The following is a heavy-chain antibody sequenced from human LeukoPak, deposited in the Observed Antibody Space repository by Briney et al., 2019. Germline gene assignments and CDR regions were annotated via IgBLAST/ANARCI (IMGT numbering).Heavy chain of an antibody. CDR3: ARGGGDYYDSSGYYNWFDP. D-gene: IGHD3-22*01. CDR1: GGSISSGGYS. V-gene: IGHV4-30-4*07. CDR2: IYYSGST. J-gene: IGHJ5*02. Sequence: SETLSLTCAVSGGSISSGGYSWSWIRQPPGKGLEWIGYIYYSGSTYYNPSLKSRVTISVDTSKNQFSLKLSSVTAADTAVYYCARGGGDYYDSSGYYNWFDPWGQGTLVTVSS.